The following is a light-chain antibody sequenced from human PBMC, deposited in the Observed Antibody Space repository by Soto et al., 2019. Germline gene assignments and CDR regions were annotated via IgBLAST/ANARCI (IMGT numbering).Light chain of an antibody. V-gene: IGKV3-15*01. CDR1: QSVSSN. CDR3: HQYNNWPPYT. Sequence: EIVMTQSPATLSVSPGERATLSCRAMQSVSSNLAWYQQKPGQAPRLLIYGASTRATGIPARFSGSGSGTEFTLTITSRQSEDFAVYYCHQYNNWPPYTFGQGNKLEIK. CDR2: GAS. J-gene: IGKJ2*01.